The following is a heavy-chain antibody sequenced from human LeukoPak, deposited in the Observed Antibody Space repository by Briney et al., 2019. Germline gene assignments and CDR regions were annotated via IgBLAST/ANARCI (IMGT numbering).Heavy chain of an antibody. Sequence: GGPLTLSCAASGVTFSSFAMIWARQAPGKGLEGVWAISGSGGSIYYADSVQGRFTISRDNSKNTLYLQMNSLRAEDTAVYYCAKDQAAVAAYYFDYWGQGTLVTVSS. J-gene: IGHJ4*02. CDR3: AKDQAAVAAYYFDY. V-gene: IGHV3-23*01. CDR1: GVTFSSFA. D-gene: IGHD6-19*01. CDR2: ISGSGGSI.